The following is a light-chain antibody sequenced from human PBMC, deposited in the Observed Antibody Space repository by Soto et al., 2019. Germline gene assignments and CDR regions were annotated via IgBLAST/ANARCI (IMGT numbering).Light chain of an antibody. CDR3: CSYAGSYTLI. Sequence: QSALTQPASVSGSPGQSITISCTGTSSDVGGYNYVSWYQQHPGKAPKLMIYEVSNRPSGVSNRFSGSKSGNTASLTISGLQADDEAEYYCCSYAGSYTLIFGGGTQLTVL. J-gene: IGLJ2*01. CDR1: SSDVGGYNY. V-gene: IGLV2-14*01. CDR2: EVS.